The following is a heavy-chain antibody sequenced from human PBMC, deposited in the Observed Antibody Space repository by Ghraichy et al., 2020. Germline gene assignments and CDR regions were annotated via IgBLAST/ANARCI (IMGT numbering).Heavy chain of an antibody. CDR2: FYYTGST. D-gene: IGHD3-16*01. CDR1: GGSISSYS. V-gene: IGHV4-59*01. CDR3: ARTRSLGGETTTFFDY. J-gene: IGHJ4*02. Sequence: SETLSLTCTVSGGSISSYSWSWIRLPPGMRLEWIGLFYYTGSTIYNPSLKSRVTMSVDTSQNQFSLNLRSVTAADTAVYFCARTRSLGGETTTFFDYWGQGALVTVSS.